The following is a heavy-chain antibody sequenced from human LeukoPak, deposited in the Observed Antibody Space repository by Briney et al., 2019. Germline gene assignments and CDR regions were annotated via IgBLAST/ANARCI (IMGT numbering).Heavy chain of an antibody. CDR2: FDPEDGEI. CDR1: GYSLSEFS. V-gene: IGHV1-24*01. D-gene: IGHD2-2*01. CDR3: ATRVAYDDIVVLPAAAHFDY. J-gene: IGHJ4*02. Sequence: ASVKVSCKVSGYSLSEFSMHWVRQAPGKGLEWMGGFDPEDGEIITAQKFQGRVTLTDDVSTRTAYMELSSLRSEDTAVYYCATRVAYDDIVVLPAAAHFDYWGQGTLVTVPS.